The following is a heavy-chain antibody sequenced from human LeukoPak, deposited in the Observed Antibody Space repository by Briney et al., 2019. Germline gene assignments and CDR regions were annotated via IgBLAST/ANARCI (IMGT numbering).Heavy chain of an antibody. J-gene: IGHJ4*02. D-gene: IGHD1-26*01. CDR2: IYYNGRT. CDR3: AGSGSGSYHLYYFDS. V-gene: IGHV4-61*01. CDR1: GGSISSGSYY. Sequence: SETLSLTCTVSGGSISSGSYYWSWIRQPPGKGLERIGYIYYNGRTFYSPSLRSRVTISQDASTNQVSLKLSSVTAADTAVYYCAGSGSGSYHLYYFDSWGQGTLVTVSS.